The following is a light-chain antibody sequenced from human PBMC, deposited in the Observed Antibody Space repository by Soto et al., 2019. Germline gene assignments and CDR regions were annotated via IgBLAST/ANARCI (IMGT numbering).Light chain of an antibody. CDR3: QQHNNGPPT. CDR2: GAS. CDR1: QSVSSN. Sequence: EILMTDSPATLSVSPGETATLSCRPSQSVSSNLAWYQQKPGQAPRLLVYGASTRATGIPARFSGSGSGTQFTLTISSLQSEDFAVYYCQQHNNGPPTFGGGTKVDI. J-gene: IGKJ4*01. V-gene: IGKV3-15*01.